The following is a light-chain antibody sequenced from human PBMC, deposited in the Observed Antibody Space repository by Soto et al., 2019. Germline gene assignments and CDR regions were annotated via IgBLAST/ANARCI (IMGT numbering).Light chain of an antibody. CDR3: QQLNTYPVT. V-gene: IGKV3-15*01. CDR1: QSVSSN. CDR2: GAS. J-gene: IGKJ4*01. Sequence: EIVMTQSPATLSVSPGERATLSCRASQSVSSNLAWYQQKPGQAPRLLIYGASTRATGIPARFSGSGSGTEFTLSITSLQPEDFATYYCQQLNTYPVTFGGGTKVEIK.